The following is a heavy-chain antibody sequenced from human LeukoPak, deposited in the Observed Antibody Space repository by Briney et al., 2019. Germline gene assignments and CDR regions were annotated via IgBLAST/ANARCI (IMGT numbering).Heavy chain of an antibody. V-gene: IGHV1-69*04. CDR1: GGTFSIYA. Sequence: GSSVTLSCKASGGTFSIYAISWVRQAPGQGLEWMGRIIPILGIANYAQKFQGRVTITADKSTSTAYMELSSLRSEDTAVYYCARGGRDIVVVTADDAFDIWGQGTMVTVSS. J-gene: IGHJ3*02. CDR2: IIPILGIA. CDR3: ARGGRDIVVVTADDAFDI. D-gene: IGHD2-21*02.